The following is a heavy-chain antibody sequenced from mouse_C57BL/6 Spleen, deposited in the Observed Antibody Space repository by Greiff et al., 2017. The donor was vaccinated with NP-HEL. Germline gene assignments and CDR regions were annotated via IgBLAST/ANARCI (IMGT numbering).Heavy chain of an antibody. CDR3: ARPYYDYEGYYFDY. V-gene: IGHV1-81*01. D-gene: IGHD2-4*01. Sequence: VKLQESGAELARPGASVKLSCKASGYTFTSYGISWVKQRTGQGLEWIGEIYPRSGNTYYNEKFKGKATLTADKSSSTAYMELRSLTSEDSAVYFCARPYYDYEGYYFDYWGQGTTLTVSS. CDR1: GYTFTSYG. J-gene: IGHJ2*01. CDR2: IYPRSGNT.